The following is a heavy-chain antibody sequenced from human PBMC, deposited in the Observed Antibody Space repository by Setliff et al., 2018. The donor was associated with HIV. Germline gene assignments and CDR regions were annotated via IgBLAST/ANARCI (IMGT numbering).Heavy chain of an antibody. D-gene: IGHD2-21*02. V-gene: IGHV4-39*02. CDR2: IYYTGNT. CDR3: AREGDGIDF. Sequence: PSETLSLTCTVSGGSINTGRYYWGWIRQPPGKGLESIGTIYYTGNTYHNPSLKSRVTISVEASKNQISLKLTAVTAADSAVYYCAREGDGIDFWGQGTLVTVSS. CDR1: GGSINTGRYY. J-gene: IGHJ4*02.